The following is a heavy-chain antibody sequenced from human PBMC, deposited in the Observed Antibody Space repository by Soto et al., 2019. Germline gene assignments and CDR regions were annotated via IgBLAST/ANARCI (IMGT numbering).Heavy chain of an antibody. V-gene: IGHV4-59*08. CDR2: IYYSGST. CDR3: ASHSKSSSWTLPFEY. Sequence: SETLSLTCTVSGGSISSYYWSWIRQPPGKGLEWIGYIYYSGSTNYNPSLKSRVTISVDTSKNQFSLKLSSVTAADTAVYYCASHSKSSSWTLPFEYWGQGTLVTVSS. D-gene: IGHD6-13*01. CDR1: GGSISSYY. J-gene: IGHJ4*02.